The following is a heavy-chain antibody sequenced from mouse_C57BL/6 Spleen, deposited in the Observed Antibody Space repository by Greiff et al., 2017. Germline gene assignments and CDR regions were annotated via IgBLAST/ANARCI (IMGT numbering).Heavy chain of an antibody. CDR3: ARRGYYYGSSYEYYFDY. J-gene: IGHJ2*01. CDR2: FHPYNDDT. CDR1: GYTFTTYP. Sequence: VKVVESGAELVKPGASVKMSCKASGYTFTTYPIEWMKQNHGKSLEWIGNFHPYNDDTKYNEKFKGKATLTVEKSSSTVYLELSRLTSDDSAVYYWARRGYYYGSSYEYYFDYWGQGTTLTVSS. D-gene: IGHD1-1*01. V-gene: IGHV1-47*01.